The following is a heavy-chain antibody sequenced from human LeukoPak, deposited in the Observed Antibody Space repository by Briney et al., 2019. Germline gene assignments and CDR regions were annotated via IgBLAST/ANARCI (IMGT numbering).Heavy chain of an antibody. CDR2: ISVSGDSK. J-gene: IGHJ6*03. V-gene: IGHV3-48*04. CDR3: ARGTVPAALMDV. CDR1: EFTFYKYS. Sequence: PGGSLRLSCTVSEFTFYKYSINWVRQAPGKGLEWVSHISVSGDSKYYADSVKGRFTVSRDNAEKSLYLQMDSLRAEDTAVYHCARGTVPAALMDVWGKGTTVTVSS. D-gene: IGHD2-2*01.